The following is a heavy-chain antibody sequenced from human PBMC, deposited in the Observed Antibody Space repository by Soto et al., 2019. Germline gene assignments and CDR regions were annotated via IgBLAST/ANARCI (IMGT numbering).Heavy chain of an antibody. CDR2: IYPGDSDT. Sequence: GESLKISCKGSGYSFTSYWIGWVRQMPGKGLEWMGIIYPGDSDTRYSPSFQGQVTISADKSISAAYLQWSSLKASDTAMYYCARYHYDFWSGYYGWFDPWGQGTLVTAPQ. J-gene: IGHJ5*02. D-gene: IGHD3-3*01. CDR3: ARYHYDFWSGYYGWFDP. CDR1: GYSFTSYW. V-gene: IGHV5-51*01.